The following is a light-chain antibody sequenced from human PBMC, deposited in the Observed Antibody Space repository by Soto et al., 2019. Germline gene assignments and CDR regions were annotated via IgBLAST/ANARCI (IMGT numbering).Light chain of an antibody. V-gene: IGKV4-1*01. CDR3: QKYYITPLT. J-gene: IGKJ4*01. CDR2: WAA. Sequence: DIVMTQSPDSLAVSLGERATINCKSSQSVLYSTNNKNYLAWYQQKRGQPPKLLIYWAATRESGVTDRFSGSGSGTDFTLNISSLQAEDVAVYYCQKYYITPLTFGGGTKVEI. CDR1: QSVLYSTNNKNY.